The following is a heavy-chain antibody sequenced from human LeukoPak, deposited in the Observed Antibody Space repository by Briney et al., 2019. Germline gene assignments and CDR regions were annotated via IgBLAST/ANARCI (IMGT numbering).Heavy chain of an antibody. CDR2: IAHDGSDA. D-gene: IGHD3-10*01. V-gene: IGHV3-74*01. J-gene: IGHJ4*02. CDR3: ARDTVYGSGSSDY. CDR1: GFTFSGYW. Sequence: GGSLRLSCAVSGFTFSGYWMHWVRRVPGKGLVWVSRIAHDGSDASYADSVKGRFTMSRDNAKNTVYLQMNSLRAEDTAVYYCARDTVYGSGSSDYWGQGTQVTVSS.